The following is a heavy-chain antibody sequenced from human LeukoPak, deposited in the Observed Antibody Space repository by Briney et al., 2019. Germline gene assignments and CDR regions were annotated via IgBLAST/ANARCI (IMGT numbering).Heavy chain of an antibody. D-gene: IGHD3-22*01. CDR3: ARDRMWDTMIVGPGDAFDI. V-gene: IGHV1-18*01. CDR1: GGTSSTYA. J-gene: IGHJ3*02. Sequence: ASVKVSCKTSGGTSSTYAISWVRQAPGQGLEWMGWISAYNGNTNYAQKLQGRVTMTTDTSTSTAYMELRSLRSDDTAVYYCARDRMWDTMIVGPGDAFDIWGQGTMVTVSS. CDR2: ISAYNGNT.